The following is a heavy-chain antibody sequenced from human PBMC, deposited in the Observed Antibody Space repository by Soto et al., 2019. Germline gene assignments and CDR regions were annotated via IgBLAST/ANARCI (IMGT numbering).Heavy chain of an antibody. V-gene: IGHV1-69*06. CDR3: ARSGVAYYYDSSGYSVDY. Sequence: SVKVSCKASGGTFSSYAIGFVRQAPGQGLEWMGGIIPIFGTANYAQKFQGRVTITADKSTSTAYMELSSLRSEDTAVYYCARSGVAYYYDSSGYSVDYWGQGTLVTVSS. CDR1: GGTFSSYA. J-gene: IGHJ4*02. D-gene: IGHD3-22*01. CDR2: IIPIFGTA.